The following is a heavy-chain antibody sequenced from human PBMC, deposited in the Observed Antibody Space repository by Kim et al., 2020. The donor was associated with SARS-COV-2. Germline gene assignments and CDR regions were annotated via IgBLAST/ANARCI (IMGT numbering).Heavy chain of an antibody. D-gene: IGHD4-4*01. CDR3: ARDRNSAVTTFVSFDY. J-gene: IGHJ4*02. V-gene: IGHV3-48*02. CDR1: GFTFSSYS. Sequence: GGSLRLSCAASGFTFSSYSMNWVRQAPGKGLEWVSYISSSSSTIYYADSVKGRFTISRDNAKNSLYLQMNSLRDEDTAVYYCARDRNSAVTTFVSFDYWGQGTLVTVSS. CDR2: ISSSSSTI.